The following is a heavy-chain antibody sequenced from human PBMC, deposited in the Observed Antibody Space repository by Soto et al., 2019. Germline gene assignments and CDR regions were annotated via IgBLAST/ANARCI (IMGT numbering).Heavy chain of an antibody. Sequence: QVQLVESGGGLVKPGGSLRLSCAASGITFSDYYMSWIRQAPGKGLEWVSYISSSGRHMFYADSVKGQFTISRDNAKNSLYLQMKSLSAEDTAVYYCARVYCSTTSCYGDVWGQGTTVTVSS. V-gene: IGHV3-11*01. J-gene: IGHJ6*02. D-gene: IGHD2-2*01. CDR2: ISSSGRHM. CDR1: GITFSDYY. CDR3: ARVYCSTTSCYGDV.